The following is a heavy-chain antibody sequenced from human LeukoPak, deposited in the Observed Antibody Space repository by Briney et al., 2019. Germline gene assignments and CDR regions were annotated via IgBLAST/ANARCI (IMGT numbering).Heavy chain of an antibody. D-gene: IGHD1-14*01. CDR2: IVVGSGNT. CDR3: ARVESYPLRNAFDI. CDR1: GFTFTSSA. V-gene: IGHV1-58*02. J-gene: IGHJ3*02. Sequence: SVKVSCKASGFTFTSSAMQWVRQARGQRLEWIGWIVVGSGNTNYAQKFQERVTITRDMSTSTAYMELSSLRSEDTAVYYCARVESYPLRNAFDIWGQGTMVTVSS.